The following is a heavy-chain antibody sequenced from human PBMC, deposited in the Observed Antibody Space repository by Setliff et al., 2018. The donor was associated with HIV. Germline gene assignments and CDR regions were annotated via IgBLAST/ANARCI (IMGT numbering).Heavy chain of an antibody. D-gene: IGHD3-22*01. CDR3: ARYSSGYSFDY. CDR2: IGSSGTII. V-gene: IGHV3-48*01. Sequence: PGGSLRLSCAASGFTFISYSMNWVRQAPGKGLEWVSYIGSSGTIIYYADSVKGRFTISRDNAKDSLYLQMNSLRAEDTAVYYCARYSSGYSFDYWGQGTLVTVPS. CDR1: GFTFISYS. J-gene: IGHJ4*02.